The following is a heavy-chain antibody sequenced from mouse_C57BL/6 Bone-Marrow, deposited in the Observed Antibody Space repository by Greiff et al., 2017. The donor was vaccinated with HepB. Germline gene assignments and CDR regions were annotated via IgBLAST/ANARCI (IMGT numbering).Heavy chain of an antibody. V-gene: IGHV5-17*01. J-gene: IGHJ3*01. CDR2: ISSGSSNI. D-gene: IGHD2-3*01. CDR1: GFTFSDYG. Sequence: EVMLVESGGGLVKPGGSLKLSCAASGFTFSDYGMHWVRQAPEKGLEWVAYISSGSSNIYYADTVKGRFTIARDNAKNTLFLQMTSLRSEDTAMYYCARRDGSAWFAYWGQGTLVTVSA. CDR3: ARRDGSAWFAY.